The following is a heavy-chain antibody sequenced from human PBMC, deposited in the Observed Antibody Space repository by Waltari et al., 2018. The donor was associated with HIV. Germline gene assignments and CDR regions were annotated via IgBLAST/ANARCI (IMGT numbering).Heavy chain of an antibody. CDR2: MSSSGST. V-gene: IGHV4-31*03. D-gene: IGHD5-18*01. CDR3: ARGLLSCSYGSCDYWYFDL. CDR1: GASINNKNYY. J-gene: IGHJ2*01. Sequence: QVQAQESGPGLVKPSQTLSLNCTVFGASINNKNYYWSWLRQHPGKGLEGIGYMSSSGSTYYIPSLKSRVSISVDTSTDQISLKLTSVTSADTATYYCARGLLSCSYGSCDYWYFDLWGRGTLVTVSS.